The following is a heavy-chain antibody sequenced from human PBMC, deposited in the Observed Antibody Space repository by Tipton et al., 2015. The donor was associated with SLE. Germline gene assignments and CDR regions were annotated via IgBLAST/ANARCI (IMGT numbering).Heavy chain of an antibody. Sequence: SLRLSCAASGFTFDDYAMHWVRQAPGKGLEWVSGISWNSGSIGYADSVKGRFTISRDNSKNTLYLQMNSLRAEDTAVYYCAKDHGYSGSYLFDYWGQGTLVTVSS. CDR3: AKDHGYSGSYLFDY. D-gene: IGHD1-26*01. CDR2: ISWNSGSI. J-gene: IGHJ4*02. V-gene: IGHV3-9*01. CDR1: GFTFDDYA.